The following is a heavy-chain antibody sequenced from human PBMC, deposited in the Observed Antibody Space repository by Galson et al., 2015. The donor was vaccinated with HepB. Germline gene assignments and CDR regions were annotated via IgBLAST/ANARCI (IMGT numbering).Heavy chain of an antibody. CDR1: GFTYGDYA. CDR3: TREEGGSYYNDAFDL. D-gene: IGHD1-26*01. J-gene: IGHJ3*01. CDR2: IRSKAYYVTT. Sequence: SLRLSCAASGFTYGDYAITWFRQAPGKGLEWIGLIRSKAYYVTTQYAASVKGRFSILRDDSKSIAYLQMNSLQSEDTAVYYCTREEGGSYYNDAFDLWGQGTMVTVSS. V-gene: IGHV3-49*03.